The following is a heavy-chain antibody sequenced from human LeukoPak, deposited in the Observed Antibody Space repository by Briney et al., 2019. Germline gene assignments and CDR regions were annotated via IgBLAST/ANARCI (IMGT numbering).Heavy chain of an antibody. D-gene: IGHD6-19*01. CDR1: GFTFSSYA. Sequence: GGSLRLSCAASGFTFSSYAMSWVRQAPGKGLEWVSAISGSGGSTYYADSVKGRFTISRDNSKNTLYLQMNSLRAEDTAVYYCARGYSSGWYYFDYWGQGTLVTVSS. CDR2: ISGSGGST. J-gene: IGHJ4*02. CDR3: ARGYSSGWYYFDY. V-gene: IGHV3-23*01.